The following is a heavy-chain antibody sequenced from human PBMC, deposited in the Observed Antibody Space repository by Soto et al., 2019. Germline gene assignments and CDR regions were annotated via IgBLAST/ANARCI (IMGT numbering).Heavy chain of an antibody. D-gene: IGHD3-22*01. V-gene: IGHV1-46*01. Sequence: ASVKVSCKASGYTFTSYYMHWVRQAPGQGLEWMGIINPSGGSTSYAQKFQGRVTMTRDTSTSTVYMELSSLRSEGTAVYYCARDQNYYDSSGYVDPWGQGTLVTVSS. CDR2: INPSGGST. CDR1: GYTFTSYY. J-gene: IGHJ5*02. CDR3: ARDQNYYDSSGYVDP.